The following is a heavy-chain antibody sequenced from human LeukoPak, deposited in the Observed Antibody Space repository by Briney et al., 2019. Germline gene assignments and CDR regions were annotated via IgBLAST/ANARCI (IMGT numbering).Heavy chain of an antibody. CDR1: GFTFSSYW. V-gene: IGHV3-7*01. CDR3: VRDDRSYGVDY. D-gene: IGHD4-17*01. J-gene: IGHJ4*02. CDR2: IKQGGSEK. Sequence: GGSLRLSCAASGFTFSSYWMSWVRQAPGKGLEWVANIKQGGSEKYYVDSVKGRFTVSRDNAKDTLYLQMNSLRAEYTAVYYCVRDDRSYGVDYWGQGTPVTVSS.